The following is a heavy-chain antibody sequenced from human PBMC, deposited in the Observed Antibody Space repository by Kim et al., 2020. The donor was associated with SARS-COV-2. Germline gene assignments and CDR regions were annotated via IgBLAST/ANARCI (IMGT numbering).Heavy chain of an antibody. CDR1: GYTFTSYD. CDR2: INPSDGDA. D-gene: IGHD3-22*01. CDR3: ARHCGSIFYYSQHV. V-gene: IGHV1-46*01. Sequence: ASVKVSCKASGYTFTSYDIHWVRQTPGQGFEWMGWINPSDGDAKYAQRFQGRVTMTSDTSTSTAYMELSSLRSEDMAVYYCARHCGSIFYYSQHVWGEG. J-gene: IGHJ3*01.